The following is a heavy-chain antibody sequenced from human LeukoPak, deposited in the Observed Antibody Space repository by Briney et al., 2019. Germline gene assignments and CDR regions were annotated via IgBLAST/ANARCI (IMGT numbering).Heavy chain of an antibody. J-gene: IGHJ4*02. Sequence: GGSLRLSCAASGFTVSSNFMSWVRQAPGKGLEWVSVIYSGGSTYYADSVKGRFTISRDNSKNTLYLQMNSLRVEDTAVYYCATTPDSYGGDYWGQGTLVTVSS. D-gene: IGHD5-18*01. V-gene: IGHV3-66*01. CDR3: ATTPDSYGGDY. CDR1: GFTVSSNF. CDR2: IYSGGST.